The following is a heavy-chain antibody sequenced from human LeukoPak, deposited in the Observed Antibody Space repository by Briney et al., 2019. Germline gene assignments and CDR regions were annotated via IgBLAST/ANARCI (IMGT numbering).Heavy chain of an antibody. V-gene: IGHV3-30-3*01. Sequence: GGSLRLSCAASGFTFSSYAMHWVRQAPGKGLEWVAVISYDGSNKYYADSVKGRFTISRDNSKNTLYLQMNSLRAEDTAVYYCARVGLWFGELMGGAFDIWGQGTMVTVSS. CDR1: GFTFSSYA. CDR2: ISYDGSNK. D-gene: IGHD3-10*01. J-gene: IGHJ3*02. CDR3: ARVGLWFGELMGGAFDI.